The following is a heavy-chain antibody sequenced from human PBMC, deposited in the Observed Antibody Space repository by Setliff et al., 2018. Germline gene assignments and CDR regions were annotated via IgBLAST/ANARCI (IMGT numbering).Heavy chain of an antibody. Sequence: PSETLSLTCTVSGGSISSYYWSWIRQPAGKGLEWIGRIYTSGSTNYNPSLKSRVTMSVDTSKNQFSLKLSSVTAADTAVYYCARAGGGSSFTACYYYYYMDVWGKGTTVTVSS. CDR1: GGSISSYY. D-gene: IGHD6-13*01. J-gene: IGHJ6*03. V-gene: IGHV4-4*07. CDR3: ARAGGGSSFTACYYYYYMDV. CDR2: IYTSGST.